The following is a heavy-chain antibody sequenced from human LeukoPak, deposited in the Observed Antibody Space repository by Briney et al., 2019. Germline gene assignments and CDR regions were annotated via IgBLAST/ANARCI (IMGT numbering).Heavy chain of an antibody. D-gene: IGHD1-26*01. CDR2: ITWDGGYT. V-gene: IGHV3-43*01. CDR3: ARDPYSGAYGNTYYYFMDV. CDR1: GFTFDDYT. J-gene: IGHJ6*03. Sequence: GGSLRLSCAASGFTFDDYTMHWVRQLPGKGLEWVSLITWDGGYTDYTDSVKGRFTISRDNARNSLYLQMNSLTAEDTAVYYCARDPYSGAYGNTYYYFMDVWGKGTTVTISS.